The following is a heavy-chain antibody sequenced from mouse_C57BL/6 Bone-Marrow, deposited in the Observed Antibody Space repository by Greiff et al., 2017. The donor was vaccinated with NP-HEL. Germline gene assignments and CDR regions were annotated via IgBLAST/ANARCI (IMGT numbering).Heavy chain of an antibody. CDR3: ARRFRTTVVAGDY. CDR2: INPNNGGT. D-gene: IGHD1-1*01. CDR1: GYTFTDYN. Sequence: EVQLQQSGPELVKPGASVKMSCKASGYTFTDYNMHWVKQSHGKSLEWIGYINPNNGGTGYNQKFKGKATLTGNKSSSTAYMELRSLTSEVSAVYYCARRFRTTVVAGDYWGQGTTLTVSS. J-gene: IGHJ2*01. V-gene: IGHV1-22*01.